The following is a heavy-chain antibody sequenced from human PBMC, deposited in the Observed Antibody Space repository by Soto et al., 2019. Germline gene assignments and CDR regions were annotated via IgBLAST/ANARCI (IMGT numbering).Heavy chain of an antibody. J-gene: IGHJ2*01. D-gene: IGHD2-15*01. Sequence: EVQLVESGEGLVQPGGSLRLTCAASGFTFSAYAMHWVRQAPGKGLEFVSAISSNGDITYYADSVKGRFTISRDNSKNTLSLQMGSLRAEDLAVYYCARGRGYYSGGNCYGGVWYFDLWGRGTLVTVSS. CDR2: ISSNGDIT. CDR3: ARGRGYYSGGNCYGGVWYFDL. V-gene: IGHV3-64*02. CDR1: GFTFSAYA.